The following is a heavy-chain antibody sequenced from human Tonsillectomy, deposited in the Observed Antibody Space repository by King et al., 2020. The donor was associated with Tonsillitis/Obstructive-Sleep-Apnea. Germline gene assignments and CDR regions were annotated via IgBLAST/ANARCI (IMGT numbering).Heavy chain of an antibody. CDR2: INHSGST. J-gene: IGHJ6*03. CDR3: ARGRGGNWNYYYYMDV. V-gene: IGHV4-34*01. CDR1: GGSFSGYY. D-gene: IGHD4-23*01. Sequence: VQLQQWGAGLSKPSETLSLTCAVYGGSFSGYYWSWIRQPPGKGLGWIGEINHSGSTNYNPSLKSRVTISVDTSKNQFSLKLSSVTAADTAVYYCARGRGGNWNYYYYMDVWGKGTTVTVSS.